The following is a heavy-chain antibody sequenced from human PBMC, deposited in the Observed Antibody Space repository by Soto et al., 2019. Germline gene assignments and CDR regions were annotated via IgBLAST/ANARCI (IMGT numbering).Heavy chain of an antibody. J-gene: IGHJ5*02. CDR2: IYATGTT. Sequence: XGTLAHTGTVSGASTSGFYWSGIRKSAGKGLEWIGRIYATGTTDYNPSLKSRVMMSVDTSKKQFSLKLRSVTAADTAVYYCVRDGTKTLRDWFDPWGQGISVTVSS. V-gene: IGHV4-4*07. CDR1: GASTSGFY. D-gene: IGHD1-1*01. CDR3: VRDGTKTLRDWFDP.